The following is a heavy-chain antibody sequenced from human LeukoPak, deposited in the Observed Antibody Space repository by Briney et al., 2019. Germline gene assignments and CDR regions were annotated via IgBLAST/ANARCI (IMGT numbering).Heavy chain of an antibody. Sequence: SETLSLTCTVSGGSISSYYRSWIRQPPGKGLEWIGYIYYSGSTNYNPSLKSRVTISVDTSKNQFSLKLSSVTAADTAVYYCARDAPPYYFDYWGQGTLVTVSS. J-gene: IGHJ4*02. CDR2: IYYSGST. CDR1: GGSISSYY. CDR3: ARDAPPYYFDY. V-gene: IGHV4-59*01.